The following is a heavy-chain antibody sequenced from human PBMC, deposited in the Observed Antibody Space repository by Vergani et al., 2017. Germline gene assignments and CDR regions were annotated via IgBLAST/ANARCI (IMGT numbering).Heavy chain of an antibody. Sequence: EVQLVESGGGLVQPGGSLRLSCAACGFTFSSYDMHWVRQATGKGLEWVSAIGTAGDTYYPGSVKGQFTISRENAKNSLYLQMNSLRAGDTAVYYCASVELGYGDYYYYYMDVWGKGTSVTVSS. CDR1: GFTFSSYD. CDR3: ASVELGYGDYYYYYMDV. J-gene: IGHJ6*03. V-gene: IGHV3-13*03. CDR2: IGTAGDT. D-gene: IGHD4-17*01.